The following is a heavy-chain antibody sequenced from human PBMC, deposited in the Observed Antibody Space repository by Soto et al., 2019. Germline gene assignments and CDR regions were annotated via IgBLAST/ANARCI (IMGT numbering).Heavy chain of an antibody. V-gene: IGHV1-3*01. Sequence: ASVKVSCKASGYTFTNYALHWVRQAPGQRLEWMGWINAVNGDTKYSQKFQGRGTITSDTSASTAYMDLSSLRSADTAMYHCARGSLDFWSGSTVFDYWAQGTLVTVFS. CDR2: INAVNGDT. D-gene: IGHD3-3*01. CDR1: GYTFTNYA. J-gene: IGHJ4*02. CDR3: ARGSLDFWSGSTVFDY.